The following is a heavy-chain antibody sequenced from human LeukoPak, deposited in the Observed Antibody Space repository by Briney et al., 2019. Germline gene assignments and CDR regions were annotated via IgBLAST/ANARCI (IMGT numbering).Heavy chain of an antibody. V-gene: IGHV3-48*02. CDR2: ITASGTAM. CDR3: ASSGSYRFDY. D-gene: IGHD1-26*01. J-gene: IGHJ4*02. CDR1: GFTFSSYS. Sequence: GGSLRLSCAASGFTFSSYSMNWVRQAPGKGLEWVSHITASGTAMFYADSVKGRFTISRDNAKNSLYLQMNSPRDEDTAVYYCASSGSYRFDYWGQGTLVTVSS.